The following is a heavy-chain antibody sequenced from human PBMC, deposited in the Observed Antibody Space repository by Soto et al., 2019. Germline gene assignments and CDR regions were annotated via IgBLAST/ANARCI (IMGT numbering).Heavy chain of an antibody. CDR1: GYSFTSYW. CDR3: ARHASVRGYSYGDPFDY. CDR2: IYPGDSDT. D-gene: IGHD5-18*01. V-gene: IGHV5-51*01. Sequence: PGESQKIFCQGSGYSFTSYWIGWVRQMPGKGLEWMGIIYPGDSDTRYSPSFQGQVTISADKSISTAYLQWSSLKASDTAMYYCARHASVRGYSYGDPFDYWGQGTLVTVSS. J-gene: IGHJ4*02.